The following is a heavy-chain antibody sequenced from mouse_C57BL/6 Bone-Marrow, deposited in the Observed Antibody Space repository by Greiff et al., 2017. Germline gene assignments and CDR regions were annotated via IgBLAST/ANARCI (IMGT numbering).Heavy chain of an antibody. CDR1: GFTFSSYA. Sequence: DVKLVESGGGLVKPGGSLKLSCAASGFTFSSYAMSWVRQTPEKRLEWVATISDGGSYTDYPDNVKGRFTISRDNAKNTLYLQMSHLKSEDTAMYYCARYYYGSSRWYFDVWGTGTTVTVSS. CDR3: ARYYYGSSRWYFDV. V-gene: IGHV5-4*03. J-gene: IGHJ1*03. D-gene: IGHD1-1*01. CDR2: ISDGGSYT.